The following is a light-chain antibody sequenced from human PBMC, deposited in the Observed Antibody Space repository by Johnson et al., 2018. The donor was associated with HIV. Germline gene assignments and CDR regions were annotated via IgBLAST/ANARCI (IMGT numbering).Light chain of an antibody. J-gene: IGLJ1*01. CDR2: ENN. CDR3: GTWDSRLSGYV. CDR1: SSDMGNYA. V-gene: IGLV1-51*02. Sequence: HSVLTQPPSVSAAPGQKVTISCSGSSSDMGNYAVSWYQQLPGTAPKLLIYENNKRPSGVPDRFSDSKSGTSATLGITGLQTGDEADYYCGTWDSRLSGYVFGAGTKITVL.